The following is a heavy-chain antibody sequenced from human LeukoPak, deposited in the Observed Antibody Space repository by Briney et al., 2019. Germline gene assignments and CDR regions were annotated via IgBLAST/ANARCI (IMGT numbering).Heavy chain of an antibody. CDR2: ISGSGGST. D-gene: IGHD5-24*01. J-gene: IGHJ4*02. V-gene: IGHV3-23*01. CDR3: ATEPKLEMATILNYDY. Sequence: GGSLRLSCAASGFIFSSYAMSWVRQAPGKGLEWVSAISGSGGSTYYAESVKGRFTISRDNSKNTLYLQMNSLRAEDTAVYYCATEPKLEMATILNYDYWGQGTLVTVSS. CDR1: GFIFSSYA.